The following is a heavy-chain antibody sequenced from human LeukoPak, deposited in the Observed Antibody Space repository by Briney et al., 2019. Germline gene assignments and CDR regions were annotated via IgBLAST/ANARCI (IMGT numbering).Heavy chain of an antibody. Sequence: SETLSLTCAVYGGSFSGYYWSWIRQPPGKGLEWIEEINHSGSTNYNPSLKSRVTISVDTSKNQFSLKLSSVTAADTAVYYCARGRPIAGYYYYYGMDVWGQGTTVTVSS. V-gene: IGHV4-34*01. D-gene: IGHD6-13*01. CDR1: GGSFSGYY. J-gene: IGHJ6*02. CDR3: ARGRPIAGYYYYYGMDV. CDR2: INHSGST.